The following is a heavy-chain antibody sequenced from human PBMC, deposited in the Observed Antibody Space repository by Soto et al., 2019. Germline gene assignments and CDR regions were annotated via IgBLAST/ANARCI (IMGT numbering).Heavy chain of an antibody. CDR3: ARVSTTRIDY. Sequence: XXTLSLTCTVSGGSISSYYWSWIRQPPGXXXXXXXXXYXXXSTXXKKXXXXXXXIXXXKXXXQLYMKMRSVTAEETAVYYCARVSTTRIDYWGQGTLVTVSS. CDR2: XYXXXST. J-gene: IGHJ4*02. CDR1: GGSISSYY. V-gene: IGHV4-59*01.